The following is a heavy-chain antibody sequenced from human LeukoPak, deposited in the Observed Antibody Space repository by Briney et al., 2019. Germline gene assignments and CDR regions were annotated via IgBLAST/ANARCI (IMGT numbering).Heavy chain of an antibody. D-gene: IGHD2-2*01. CDR2: ISAYNGNT. J-gene: IGHJ5*02. V-gene: IGHV1-18*01. Sequence: ASVMVSGKASGYTVTSYGISWVRQAPGQGLEGMGWISAYNGNTNYAQKLQGRVTMTTDTYTSTAYMELRSLRSDDTAVYYCARDSDIVVVPAAISFDPWGQGTLVTVSS. CDR3: ARDSDIVVVPAAISFDP. CDR1: GYTVTSYG.